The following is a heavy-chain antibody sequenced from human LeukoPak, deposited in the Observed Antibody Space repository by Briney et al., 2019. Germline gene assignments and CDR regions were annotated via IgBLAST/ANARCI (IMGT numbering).Heavy chain of an antibody. V-gene: IGHV4-59*13. J-gene: IGHJ4*02. CDR1: GGSFSNYY. CDR2: IYYSGTT. CDR3: ARGVVLTGYPLDF. D-gene: IGHD3-9*01. Sequence: PSETLSLTCCVSGGSFSNYYWSWIRQPPGKGLEWIGFIYYSGTTDYNPSLKSRVTISGDTSKKQFSLKLSSVTAADTAVYYCARGVVLTGYPLDFWGRGTLVTVSS.